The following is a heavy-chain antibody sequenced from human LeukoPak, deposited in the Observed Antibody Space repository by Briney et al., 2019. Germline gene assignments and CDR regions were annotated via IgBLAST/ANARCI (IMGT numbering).Heavy chain of an antibody. CDR3: ARDGTYTDYDPDFDI. CDR2: ISSSGSTI. Sequence: GGSLRLSCAASGFGFGNYAMHWVRQAPGKGLEWVSYISSSGSTIYYADSVKGRFTISRDNAKNSLYLQMNSLRAEDTAVFYCARDGTYTDYDPDFDIWGQGTLVTVSS. J-gene: IGHJ4*02. V-gene: IGHV3-48*03. CDR1: GFGFGNYA. D-gene: IGHD5-12*01.